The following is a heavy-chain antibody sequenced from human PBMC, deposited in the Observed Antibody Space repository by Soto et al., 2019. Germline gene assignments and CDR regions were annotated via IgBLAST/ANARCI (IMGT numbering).Heavy chain of an antibody. CDR2: ISSSSSYI. D-gene: IGHD2-15*01. CDR1: GFTFGTYS. Sequence: PGGSLRLSCAASGFTFGTYSMNWVRQAPGKGLEWVSSISSSSSYIYYADSVKGRFTISRDNAKNSLYLQMNSLRPEDTAVYYCARDAVGYCSGGSCYFDYWGQGSLVTVSS. V-gene: IGHV3-21*01. CDR3: ARDAVGYCSGGSCYFDY. J-gene: IGHJ4*02.